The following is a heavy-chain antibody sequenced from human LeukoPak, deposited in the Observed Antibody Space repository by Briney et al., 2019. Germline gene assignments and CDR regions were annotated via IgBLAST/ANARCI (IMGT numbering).Heavy chain of an antibody. Sequence: GGSLRLSCAASGFTFSNFYMSWIRQAPGKGLEWVSYISNSATTIYYTDSVKGRFTISRDNAKKSLYLQMNSLRDEDTAFYYCARGHWGLDSWGQGTLVTVSS. CDR2: ISNSATTI. CDR1: GFTFSNFY. V-gene: IGHV3-11*01. J-gene: IGHJ4*02. CDR3: ARGHWGLDS. D-gene: IGHD7-27*01.